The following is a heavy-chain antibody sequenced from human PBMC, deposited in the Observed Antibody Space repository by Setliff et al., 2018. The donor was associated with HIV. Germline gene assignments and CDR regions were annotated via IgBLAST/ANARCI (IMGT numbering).Heavy chain of an antibody. V-gene: IGHV4-39*01. CDR3: ASFQTTVHAFDI. CDR2: IYYSGST. J-gene: IGHJ3*02. CDR1: GGSISSSSYY. Sequence: PSETLSLTCTVSGGSISSSSYYWGWIRQPPGKGLEWIGSIYYSGSTYYNPSLESRVTISVDTSKNQFSLKLSSVTAADTAVYYCASFQTTVHAFDIWGQGTMVTVSS. D-gene: IGHD4-17*01.